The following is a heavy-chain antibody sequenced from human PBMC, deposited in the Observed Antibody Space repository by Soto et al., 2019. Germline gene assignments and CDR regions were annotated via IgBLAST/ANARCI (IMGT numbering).Heavy chain of an antibody. CDR3: ARGQLLWLGELHPPFVX. D-gene: IGHD3-10*01. Sequence: SGTLSLTCAVSGGSISSSNWWSWVRQPPGKGLEWIGEIYHSGSTNYNPSLKSRVTISVDKSKNQFSLKLSSVTAADTAVYYCARGQLLWLGELHPPFVXSGPRTLVTVSS. J-gene: IGHJ4*02. V-gene: IGHV4-4*02. CDR2: IYHSGST. CDR1: GGSISSSNW.